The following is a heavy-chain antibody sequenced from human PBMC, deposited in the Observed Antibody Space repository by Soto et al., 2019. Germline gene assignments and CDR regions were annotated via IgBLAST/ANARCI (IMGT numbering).Heavy chain of an antibody. J-gene: IGHJ4*02. CDR2: IYHTEST. D-gene: IGHD5-18*01. CDR3: ARYGYSYSARSFDY. Sequence: KPSETLSLTCAVSGHSISGGFYYWGWVRQPPGKGLEWIGSIYHTESTYYNPSLKSRVTMSVDTSKNQLSLKLSSMTAADTAVYFCARYGYSYSARSFDYWGQGTRVTVSS. CDR1: GHSISGGFYY. V-gene: IGHV4-38-2*01.